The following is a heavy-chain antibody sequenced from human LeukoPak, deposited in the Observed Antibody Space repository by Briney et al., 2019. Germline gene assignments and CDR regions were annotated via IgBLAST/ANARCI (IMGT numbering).Heavy chain of an antibody. Sequence: GGSLRLSCAASGLTFSNYAMRWVRQAPGKGVEWVSIISGSGDSTYYADSVEGRFTISRDNSKNTLYLQMNSLRAEDTAVYYCAKDRAGAAGGTAYYYGMDVWGQGTTVTV. CDR3: AKDRAGAAGGTAYYYGMDV. J-gene: IGHJ6*02. CDR1: GLTFSNYA. D-gene: IGHD6-13*01. CDR2: ISGSGDST. V-gene: IGHV3-23*01.